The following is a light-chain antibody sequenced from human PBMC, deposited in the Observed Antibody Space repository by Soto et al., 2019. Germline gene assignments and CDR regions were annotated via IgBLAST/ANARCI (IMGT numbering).Light chain of an antibody. J-gene: IGKJ1*01. CDR2: KAS. CDR3: QQYTSYWT. V-gene: IGKV1-5*03. Sequence: DIQMTQSPSTLSASVGDRVTITCRANQSINTWLAWYQQKPGKAPRLLIYKASSLENGVPARFGGSGFGTEFSLTNNSLQPDDFATYYCQQYTSYWTFGQGTKVEIK. CDR1: QSINTW.